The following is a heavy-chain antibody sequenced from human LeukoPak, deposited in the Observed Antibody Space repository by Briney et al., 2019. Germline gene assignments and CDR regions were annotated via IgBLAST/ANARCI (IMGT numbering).Heavy chain of an antibody. D-gene: IGHD2-15*01. J-gene: IGHJ4*02. CDR1: GGSISSGGYS. V-gene: IGHV4-61*08. Sequence: SETLSLTCAVSGGSISSGGYSWSWIRPPPGKGLEWIGYIYYSGSTNYNPSLKSRVTISVDTSKNQFSLKLSSVTAADTAVYYCARERHRYCSGGSCYSRYFDYWGQGTLVTVSS. CDR3: ARERHRYCSGGSCYSRYFDY. CDR2: IYYSGST.